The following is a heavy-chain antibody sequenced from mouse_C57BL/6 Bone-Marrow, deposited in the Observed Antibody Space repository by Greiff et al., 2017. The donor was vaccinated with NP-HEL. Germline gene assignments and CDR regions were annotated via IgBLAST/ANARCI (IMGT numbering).Heavy chain of an antibody. CDR3: ARKNLLLQEAMDY. J-gene: IGHJ4*01. Sequence: VQLQQSGAELARPGASVKLSCKASGYTFTSYGISWVKQRTGQGLEWIGEIYPRSGNTYYNEKFKGKATLTADKSSSTASMELHSLSSEASAVLCCARKNLLLQEAMDYWGHGTSVTVSS. CDR2: IYPRSGNT. V-gene: IGHV1-81*01. D-gene: IGHD1-1*01. CDR1: GYTFTSYG.